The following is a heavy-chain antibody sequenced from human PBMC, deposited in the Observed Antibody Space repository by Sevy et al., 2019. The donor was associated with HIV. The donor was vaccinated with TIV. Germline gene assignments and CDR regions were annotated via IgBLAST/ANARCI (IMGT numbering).Heavy chain of an antibody. J-gene: IGHJ4*02. V-gene: IGHV1-24*01. CDR3: ATAREYYSDNSGYLDY. Sequence: ASVKVSCKVSGYTLSELSMHWVRQPPGKGLEWMGRFDPDDGETIYAQRFQGRATMTEDTSADTAYMELSSLRSEDTAMYYCATAREYYSDNSGYLDYWGQGTPVTVSS. CDR1: GYTLSELS. D-gene: IGHD3-22*01. CDR2: FDPDDGET.